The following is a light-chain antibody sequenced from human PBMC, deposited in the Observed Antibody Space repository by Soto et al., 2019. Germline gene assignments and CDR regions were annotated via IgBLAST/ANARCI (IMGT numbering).Light chain of an antibody. CDR2: EVD. J-gene: IGLJ3*02. CDR3: NSYTSRRTRV. CDR1: TSDVGGYNY. Sequence: QSALTQPASVSGSPGQSITISCTGTTSDVGGYNYVSWYQQHPGKAPKLLIYEVDNRPSGVSNRFSGSKSSKTASLTISGLQAEDEAHYYCNSYTSRRTRVFGGGTKLTVL. V-gene: IGLV2-14*01.